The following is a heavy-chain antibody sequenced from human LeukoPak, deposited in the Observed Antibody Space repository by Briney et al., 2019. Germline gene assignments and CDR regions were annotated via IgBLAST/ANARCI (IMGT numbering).Heavy chain of an antibody. CDR1: GITFDDYT. CDR2: ISWDGDST. V-gene: IGHV3-43*01. Sequence: GGSPRLSCAASGITFDDYTMHWVRQAPGKGLEWVSLISWDGDSTYYADSVKGRFTISRDNSKNSLYLQMNSLRTEDSAFYYCTKDIYAKGAVGAFDYWGQGTLVTVSS. J-gene: IGHJ4*02. D-gene: IGHD1-26*01. CDR3: TKDIYAKGAVGAFDY.